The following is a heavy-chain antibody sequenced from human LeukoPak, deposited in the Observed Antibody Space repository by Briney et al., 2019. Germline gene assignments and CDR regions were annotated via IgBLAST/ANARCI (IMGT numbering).Heavy chain of an antibody. CDR2: INPNSGGT. CDR1: GYTFTGYY. V-gene: IGHV1-2*02. Sequence: ASVKVSCKASGYTFTGYYMHWVRQAPGQGLEWMGWINPNSGGTNYAQKFQGRVTMTRDTSISTAYMELSRLRSDDTAVYYCARAVVPAATSPHFDYWGQGTLVTVSS. D-gene: IGHD2-2*01. CDR3: ARAVVPAATSPHFDY. J-gene: IGHJ4*02.